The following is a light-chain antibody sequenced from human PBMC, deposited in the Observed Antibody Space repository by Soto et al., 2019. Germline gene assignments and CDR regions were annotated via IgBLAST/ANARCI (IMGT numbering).Light chain of an antibody. Sequence: EIVLTQSPATLSLSPGERATLSCRASQSISSYLDWYQQKRGQAPRLLIYDASKMATGIPARFSGSGSGTDFTLTISSLEPEDFAVYYCQQRGKLPITFGHGTRLEIK. CDR2: DAS. CDR3: QQRGKLPIT. V-gene: IGKV3-11*01. J-gene: IGKJ5*01. CDR1: QSISSY.